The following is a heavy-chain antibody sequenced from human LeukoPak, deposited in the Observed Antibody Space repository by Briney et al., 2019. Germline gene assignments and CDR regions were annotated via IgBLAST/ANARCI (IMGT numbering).Heavy chain of an antibody. CDR2: IYTSGST. Sequence: PSQTLSLTCTVSGGSISSGSYYWSWIRQPAGKGLEWIGRIYTSGSTNYNPSLKSRVTISVDRSKNQFSLKLSSVTAADTAVYYCARGAYDSSGYYPHYFQHWGQGTLVTVSS. CDR1: GGSISSGSYY. V-gene: IGHV4-61*02. CDR3: ARGAYDSSGYYPHYFQH. J-gene: IGHJ1*01. D-gene: IGHD3-22*01.